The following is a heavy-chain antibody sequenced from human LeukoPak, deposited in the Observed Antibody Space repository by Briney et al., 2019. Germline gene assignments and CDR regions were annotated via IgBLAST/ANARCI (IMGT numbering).Heavy chain of an antibody. J-gene: IGHJ4*02. D-gene: IGHD2-8*01. Sequence: GGSLRLSCAASGFTFSGYYMSWIRQAPGKGLEWVSHINSGSDIIYNADSVKGRFTISRDNAETSLYLQMNSLRADDTAVYFCARGEWFYDSWGQGTLVTVSS. CDR3: ARGEWFYDS. CDR2: INSGSDII. V-gene: IGHV3-11*01. CDR1: GFTFSGYY.